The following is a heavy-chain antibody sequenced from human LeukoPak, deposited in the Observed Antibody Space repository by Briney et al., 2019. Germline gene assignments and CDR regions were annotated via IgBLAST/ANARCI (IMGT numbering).Heavy chain of an antibody. CDR2: IIPILGIA. CDR1: GGTFSSYA. V-gene: IGHV1-69*04. D-gene: IGHD2/OR15-2a*01. J-gene: IGHJ6*02. CDR3: ARVVSAANYGMDV. Sequence: SVKVSCKASGGTFSSYAISWVRQAPGQGLEWMGRIIPILGIANYAQKFQGRVTITADKSTSTAYMELSSLRSEDTVVYYCARVVSAANYGMDVWGQGTTVTVSS.